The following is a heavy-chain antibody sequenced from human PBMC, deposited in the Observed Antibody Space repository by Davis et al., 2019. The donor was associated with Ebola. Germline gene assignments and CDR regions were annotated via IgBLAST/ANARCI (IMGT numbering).Heavy chain of an antibody. CDR2: ISSVSSYI. CDR1: GFTFTSYS. V-gene: IGHV3-21*01. Sequence: PGGSLRLSCAASGFTFTSYSMNWVRQAPGKGLEWISSISSVSSYIFYADSVKGRFTISRDNAKNSLYLQMDSLSAEDTAVYYCARDLSVAQKIGWYYGMDVWGQGTTVTVSS. CDR3: ARDLSVAQKIGWYYGMDV. D-gene: IGHD4-23*01. J-gene: IGHJ6*02.